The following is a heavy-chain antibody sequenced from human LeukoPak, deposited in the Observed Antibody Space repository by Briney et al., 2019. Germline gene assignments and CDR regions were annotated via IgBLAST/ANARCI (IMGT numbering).Heavy chain of an antibody. CDR3: ARDPRTVRI. J-gene: IGHJ4*02. D-gene: IGHD1-1*01. CDR2: ISGSGGDT. V-gene: IGHV3-11*06. CDR1: GFTFTDSY. Sequence: GGSLRLSCAASGFTFTDSYMTWVRQAPGKRLEWLSYISGSGGDTNYADSVRGRFTISRDNAKNSLYLQMNSLRVEDTAVYYCARDPRTVRIWGQGTLVTVSS.